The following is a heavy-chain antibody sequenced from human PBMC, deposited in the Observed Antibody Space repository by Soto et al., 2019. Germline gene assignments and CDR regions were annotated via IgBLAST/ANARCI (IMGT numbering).Heavy chain of an antibody. CDR1: GFTFSSYD. V-gene: IGHV3-23*01. Sequence: EVQVLESGGALVQPGGSLRLSCAASGFTFSSYDMSWVRQAPGKGLEWVSGLSGSGGSTYYADSVKGRFTISRDNSKNTLYLQMNSLRAEDTAVYYCAKGLGDYWGQGTLVTVSS. CDR3: AKGLGDY. D-gene: IGHD3-16*01. CDR2: LSGSGGST. J-gene: IGHJ4*02.